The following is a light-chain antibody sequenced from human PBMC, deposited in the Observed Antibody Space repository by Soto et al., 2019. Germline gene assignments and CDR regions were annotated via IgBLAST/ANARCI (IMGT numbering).Light chain of an antibody. CDR3: QQYGSSRT. Sequence: EIMFTQSPCTVSLSPGERATLSCRASQSVSSSYLAWYQQRPGQAPRLLIYGASSRATGIPDRFSGSGSGTDFTLTISRLEPEDFAVYYCQQYGSSRTFGQGTKV. V-gene: IGKV3-20*01. CDR2: GAS. CDR1: QSVSSSY. J-gene: IGKJ1*01.